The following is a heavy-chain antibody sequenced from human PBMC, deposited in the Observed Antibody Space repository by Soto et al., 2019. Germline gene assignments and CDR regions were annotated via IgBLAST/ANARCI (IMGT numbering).Heavy chain of an antibody. D-gene: IGHD3-22*01. J-gene: IGHJ4*02. CDR3: TTGPPNSSGYYYVGY. V-gene: IGHV1-18*01. CDR2: ISAYNGNT. Sequence: ASVKVSCKAYGYTFTSYGISWVRQAPRQGLEWMGWISAYNGNTNYAQKLQGRVTMTTDTSTSTAYMELRSLRSDDTAVYYCTTGPPNSSGYYYVGYWGQGTLVTVSS. CDR1: GYTFTSYG.